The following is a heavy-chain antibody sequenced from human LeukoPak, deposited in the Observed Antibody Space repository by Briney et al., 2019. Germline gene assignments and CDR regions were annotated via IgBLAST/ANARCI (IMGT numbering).Heavy chain of an antibody. CDR3: ARGDFVVPNGPFVY. Sequence: PSETLSLTCHVPGDSLSRYYWIWIRQPPGKGREWMGYIYYTVITNYHPSVESRVTLSLATSKSQFCLKLRSVTAAVTAVYYCARGDFVVPNGPFVYCGQGALVSVSS. V-gene: IGHV4-59*01. D-gene: IGHD2-21*01. J-gene: IGHJ4*02. CDR2: IYYTVIT. CDR1: GDSLSRYY.